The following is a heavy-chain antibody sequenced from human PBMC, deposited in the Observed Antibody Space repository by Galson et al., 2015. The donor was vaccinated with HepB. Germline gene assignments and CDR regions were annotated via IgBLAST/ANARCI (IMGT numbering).Heavy chain of an antibody. J-gene: IGHJ4*02. CDR1: GYTFTGYY. V-gene: IGHV1-2*06. CDR2: INPNSGGT. D-gene: IGHD5-18*01. CDR3: AREQLWLQLDY. Sequence: SVKVSCKASGYTFTGYYMHWVRQAPGQGLEWMGRINPNSGGTNYAQKFQGRVTMTRDTSISTAYMKLSRLRSGDTAVYYCAREQLWLQLDYWGQGTLVTVSS.